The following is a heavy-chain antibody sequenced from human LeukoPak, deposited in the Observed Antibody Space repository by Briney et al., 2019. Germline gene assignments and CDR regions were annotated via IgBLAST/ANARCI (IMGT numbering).Heavy chain of an antibody. Sequence: GESLKISCAASGFTFSSYAMSWVRQAPGKGLEWVSTISGGGGSTYYADSVKGRFTISRDNSKNTLFLQMNSLRAEDTAVYYCAKIPGVVDYWGQGTLVIVSS. CDR2: ISGGGGST. V-gene: IGHV3-23*01. J-gene: IGHJ4*02. D-gene: IGHD2-15*01. CDR1: GFTFSSYA. CDR3: AKIPGVVDY.